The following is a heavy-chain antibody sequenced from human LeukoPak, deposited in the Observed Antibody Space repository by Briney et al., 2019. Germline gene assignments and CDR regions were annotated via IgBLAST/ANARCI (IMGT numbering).Heavy chain of an antibody. CDR3: ARVGCSSGSCYTERENWFDP. D-gene: IGHD2-2*02. V-gene: IGHV1-18*01. J-gene: IGHJ5*02. CDR1: GYTFTSYG. Sequence: ASVKVSCKASGYTFTSYGISWVRQAPGQGLEWMGWISAYNDNTNYAQKLQGRVTMTTDTSTSTAYMELRSLRSDDTAIYYCARVGCSSGSCYTERENWFDPWGQGTLVTVSS. CDR2: ISAYNDNT.